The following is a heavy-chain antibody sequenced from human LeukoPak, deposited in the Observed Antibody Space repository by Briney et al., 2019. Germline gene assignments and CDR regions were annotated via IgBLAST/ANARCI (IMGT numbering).Heavy chain of an antibody. J-gene: IGHJ3*02. Sequence: GGSLRLSCAASGFTFSSYAMSWVRQAPDKGLEWVASMRNDGSQIYHADSVKGRFTISRDNSKNTLYLQMNSLRVEDTAIYYCAKDMGRRIFGVAYDAFHIWGQGTMVTVSS. D-gene: IGHD3-3*01. V-gene: IGHV3-30*02. CDR2: MRNDGSQI. CDR1: GFTFSSYA. CDR3: AKDMGRRIFGVAYDAFHI.